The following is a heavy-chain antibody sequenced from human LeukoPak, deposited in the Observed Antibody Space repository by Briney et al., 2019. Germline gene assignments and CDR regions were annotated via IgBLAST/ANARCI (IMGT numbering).Heavy chain of an antibody. CDR2: IKQDGSEK. CDR3: ARDGGGTDY. V-gene: IGHV3-7*03. Sequence: GGSLRLSCAASGFTFSSYWMSWVRQAPGKGLEWVANIKQDGSEKYYADSVKGRFSISRDNSKNTVYLQMSDLRAEDTAVYYCARDGGGTDYWGQGTLVTVSS. J-gene: IGHJ4*02. D-gene: IGHD3-16*01. CDR1: GFTFSSYW.